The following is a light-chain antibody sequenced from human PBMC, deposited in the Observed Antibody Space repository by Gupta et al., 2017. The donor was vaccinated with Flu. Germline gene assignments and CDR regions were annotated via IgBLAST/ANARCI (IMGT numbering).Light chain of an antibody. CDR3: QKYNSAPPA. V-gene: IGKV1-27*01. CDR1: QDISSY. CDR2: AAS. J-gene: IGKJ4*01. Sequence: SVGDRVTITCRASQDISSYLAWYQQKSGTVPKLLIYAASSLQSGVPSRFSGSGAGTAFTLTISSLQPEDVATYYCQKYNSAPPAFAGGTKV.